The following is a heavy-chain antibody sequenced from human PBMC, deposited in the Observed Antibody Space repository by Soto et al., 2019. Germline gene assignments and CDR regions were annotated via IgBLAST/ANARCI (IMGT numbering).Heavy chain of an antibody. CDR2: IGPDGTST. V-gene: IGHV3-74*01. CDR3: VREVIAVLGSIRWFDP. Sequence: GGSLRLSCAVSGVTFRDYWMHWVRQVPGKGLLWVSRIGPDGTSTKYAASVKGRFTISRSNPENTLYLQMNSLRAEDTGVYYCVREVIAVLGSIRWFDPWGQGTLVTVSS. CDR1: GVTFRDYW. J-gene: IGHJ5*02. D-gene: IGHD6-19*01.